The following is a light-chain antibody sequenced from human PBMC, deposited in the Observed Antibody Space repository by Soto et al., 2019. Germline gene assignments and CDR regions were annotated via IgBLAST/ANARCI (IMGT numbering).Light chain of an antibody. J-gene: IGLJ1*01. V-gene: IGLV2-14*01. CDR1: SSDIGHYDY. CDR2: EVS. CDR3: NSSTSSNTLPYV. Sequence: QSALTQPASVSGSPGQSITISCTGTSSDIGHYDYVSWYLQHPGKAPKLIVFEVSNRPSGISDRFSGSKSGNTAYLTISGLQTEDEAVYYCNSSTSSNTLPYVFGTGTKVTVL.